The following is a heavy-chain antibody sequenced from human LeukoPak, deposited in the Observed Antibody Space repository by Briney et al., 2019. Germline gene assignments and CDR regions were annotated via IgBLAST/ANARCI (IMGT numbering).Heavy chain of an antibody. V-gene: IGHV3-33*01. CDR3: AREEIAFDI. CDR2: IWYDGSNK. Sequence: GGSLRLSCAASGFTFSSYGMHWVRQAPGKGREGVAVIWYDGSNKYYADSVKGRFTISRDNSKNTLYLQMNSLRAEDTAVYYCAREEIAFDIWGQGTMVTVSS. J-gene: IGHJ3*02. CDR1: GFTFSSYG.